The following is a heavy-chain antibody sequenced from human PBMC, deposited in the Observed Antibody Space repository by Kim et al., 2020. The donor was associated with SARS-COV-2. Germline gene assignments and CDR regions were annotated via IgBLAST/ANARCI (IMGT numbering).Heavy chain of an antibody. CDR1: GYTFTGYY. D-gene: IGHD3-3*01. V-gene: IGHV1-2*02. Sequence: ASVKVSCKASGYTFTGYYMHWVRQAPGQGLEWMGWINPNSGGTNYAQKFQGRVTMTRDTSISTAYMELSRLRSDDTAVYYCARDERFLEWLFGDYWGQGTLVTVSS. J-gene: IGHJ4*02. CDR2: INPNSGGT. CDR3: ARDERFLEWLFGDY.